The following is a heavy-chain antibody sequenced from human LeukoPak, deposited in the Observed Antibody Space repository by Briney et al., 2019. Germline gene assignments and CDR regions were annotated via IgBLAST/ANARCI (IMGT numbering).Heavy chain of an antibody. J-gene: IGHJ4*02. CDR1: GFTFSNYG. CDR3: AREYYGSGSYDY. D-gene: IGHD3-10*01. CDR2: ISYDGSNK. Sequence: GRSLRLSCAASGFTFSNYGMHWVRQAPGKGLEGVAVISYDGSNKYYADSVKGRFTISRDNSKNTLYLQMNSLRSEDTAVYYCAREYYGSGSYDYWGQGTLVTVSS. V-gene: IGHV3-30*03.